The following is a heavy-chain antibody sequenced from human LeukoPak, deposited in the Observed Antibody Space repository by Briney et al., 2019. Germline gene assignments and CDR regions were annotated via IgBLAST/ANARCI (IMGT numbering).Heavy chain of an antibody. CDR3: SRDFMYIITCAGL. V-gene: IGHV3-74*01. CDR2: IKTDGSST. Sequence: GGSPRVSCAASGFTFSKYWMHWVRQVPGKGLRWVSRIKTDGSSTNYADSVKGRFTISRDNVKNTLYLQMNRSRAQDTAVYYCSRDFMYIITCAGLWGQGTRVTVSS. D-gene: IGHD6-13*01. CDR1: GFTFSKYW. J-gene: IGHJ4*02.